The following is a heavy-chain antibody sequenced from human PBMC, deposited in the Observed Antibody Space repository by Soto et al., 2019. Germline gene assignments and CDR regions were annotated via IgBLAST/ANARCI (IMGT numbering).Heavy chain of an antibody. CDR2: LGSADDP. J-gene: IGHJ2*01. Sequence: EVQLVESGGGVVQPGGSLRLSCAASGFTFSTYDMHWVRQATGKGLVWVSALGSADDPYYLASVKGRFTISREKAKNSLYLQMNSLRADDTAVYYCARAARWLQSRYFDLWGRGTLVTVSS. CDR1: GFTFSTYD. V-gene: IGHV3-13*05. D-gene: IGHD5-12*01. CDR3: ARAARWLQSRYFDL.